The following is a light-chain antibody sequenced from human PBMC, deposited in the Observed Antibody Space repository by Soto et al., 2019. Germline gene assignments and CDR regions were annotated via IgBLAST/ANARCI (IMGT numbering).Light chain of an antibody. J-gene: IGLJ1*01. CDR3: SSYTSSSTYV. V-gene: IGLV2-14*03. Sequence: QSVLTPPASVYWSPGQSITISCTGTSSDVGYYNYVSWYQQHPGKAPKLMIYDVRNRPSGVSNRFSGSKSGNTASLTISGLQAEDEADYYCSSYTSSSTYVFGTGTKVTVL. CDR1: SSDVGYYNY. CDR2: DVR.